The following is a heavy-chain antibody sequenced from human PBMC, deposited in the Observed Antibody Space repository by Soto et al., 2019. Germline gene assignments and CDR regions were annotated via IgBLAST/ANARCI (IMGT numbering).Heavy chain of an antibody. D-gene: IGHD3-22*01. CDR3: ARDVRENYYDSSGYYSYYNGMDV. Sequence: SQTLSLTCAISGDSVSSNSAAWNWIRQSPSRGLEWLGRTYYRSKWYDDYAVSVKSRITINPDTSKNQFSLQLNSVTPEDTAVYYCARDVRENYYDSSGYYSYYNGMDVWGQGTTVTVSS. V-gene: IGHV6-1*01. J-gene: IGHJ6*02. CDR2: TYYRSKWYD. CDR1: GDSVSSNSAA.